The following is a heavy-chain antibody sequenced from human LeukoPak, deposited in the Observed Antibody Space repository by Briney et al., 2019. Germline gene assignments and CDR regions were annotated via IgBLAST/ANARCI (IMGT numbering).Heavy chain of an antibody. CDR2: ISSSSSYI. V-gene: IGHV3-21*01. CDR1: GFTFSSYS. D-gene: IGHD2-2*01. CDR3: AREGSVKPAAMGWFAP. Sequence: GGSLRLSCAASGFTFSSYSMNWVRQAPGKGLEWVSSISSSSSYIYYADSVKGRFTISRDNAKNSLYLQMNSLRAEDTAVYYCAREGSVKPAAMGWFAPWGQGTLVTVSS. J-gene: IGHJ5*02.